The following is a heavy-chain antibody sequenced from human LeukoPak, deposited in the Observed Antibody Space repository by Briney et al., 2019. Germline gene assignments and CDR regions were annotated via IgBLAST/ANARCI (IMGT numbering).Heavy chain of an antibody. CDR2: ISGSGGST. Sequence: GGSLRLSFAASGFTFSSYAMSWVRQTPGNGLEWVSAISGSGGSTYYADSVKGRFTISRDNSKNTLYLQMNSLRAEDTAVYYCAKDSGSRDFNYWGQGTLVTVSS. V-gene: IGHV3-23*01. J-gene: IGHJ4*02. D-gene: IGHD3-10*01. CDR3: AKDSGSRDFNY. CDR1: GFTFSSYA.